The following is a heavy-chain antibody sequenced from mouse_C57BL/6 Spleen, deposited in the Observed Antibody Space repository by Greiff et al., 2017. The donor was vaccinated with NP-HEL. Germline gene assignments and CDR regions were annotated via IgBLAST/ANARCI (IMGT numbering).Heavy chain of an antibody. CDR3: ARDYSNYGDY. D-gene: IGHD2-5*01. V-gene: IGHV5-17*01. J-gene: IGHJ2*01. Sequence: DVMLVESGGGLVKPGGSLKLSCAASGFTFSDYGMHWVRQAPEQGLEWVAYISSGSSTIYYADTVKGRFTISRDNAKNTLFRQMSSLRSEDTAMYYGARDYSNYGDYWGQGTTLTVSS. CDR1: GFTFSDYG. CDR2: ISSGSSTI.